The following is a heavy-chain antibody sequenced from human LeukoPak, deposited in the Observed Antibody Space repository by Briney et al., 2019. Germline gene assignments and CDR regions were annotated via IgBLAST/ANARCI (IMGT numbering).Heavy chain of an antibody. CDR1: GGSISSGGYY. V-gene: IGHV4-31*03. CDR2: IYYSGST. Sequence: KASETLSLTCTVSGGSISSGGYYWSWIRQHPGKGLEWIGYIYYSGSTYYNPSLKSRVTISVDTSKNQFSLKLSSVTAADTAVYYCARERYYYDSSGYYYPTYFDYWGQGTLVTVSS. D-gene: IGHD3-22*01. CDR3: ARERYYYDSSGYYYPTYFDY. J-gene: IGHJ4*02.